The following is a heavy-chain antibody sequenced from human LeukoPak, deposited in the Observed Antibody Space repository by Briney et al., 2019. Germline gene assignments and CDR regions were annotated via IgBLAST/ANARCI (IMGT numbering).Heavy chain of an antibody. Sequence: PGRSLRLSCAASGFSFSAYAMTWVRQAPGKGLEWASGINSGGSKTYYADSVKGRFTISRDNSKNTLYLQMNSLRAEDTAIYYCAKDRGFMTTDYSYDYWGQGALVTVSS. CDR3: AKDRGFMTTDYSYDY. J-gene: IGHJ4*02. D-gene: IGHD4-11*01. V-gene: IGHV3-23*03. CDR1: GFSFSAYA. CDR2: INSGGSKT.